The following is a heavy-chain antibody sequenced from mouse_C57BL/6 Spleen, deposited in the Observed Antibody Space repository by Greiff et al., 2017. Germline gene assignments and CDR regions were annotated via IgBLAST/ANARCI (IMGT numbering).Heavy chain of an antibody. V-gene: IGHV5-17*01. Sequence: EVKLEESGGGLVKPGGSLKLSCAASGFTFSDYGMHWVRQAPEKGLEWVAYISSGSSTIYYAGTVKGRFTISRDNAKNTLFLQMTSLRSEDTAMYYCARPRSTMVTTGFAYWGQGTLVTVSA. J-gene: IGHJ3*01. CDR3: ARPRSTMVTTGFAY. CDR1: GFTFSDYG. CDR2: ISSGSSTI. D-gene: IGHD2-2*01.